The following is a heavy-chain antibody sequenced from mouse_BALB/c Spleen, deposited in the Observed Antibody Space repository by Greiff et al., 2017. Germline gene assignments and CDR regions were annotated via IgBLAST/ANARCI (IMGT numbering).Heavy chain of an antibody. CDR1: GFSLTSYD. CDR3: VRNGYDGAWFAY. D-gene: IGHD2-2*01. V-gene: IGHV2-9-2*01. J-gene: IGHJ3*01. Sequence: VKLMESGPGLVAPSQSLSITCTVSGFSLTSYDISWIRQPPGKGLEWLGVIWTGGGTNYNSAFMSRLSISKDNSKSQVFLKMNSLQTDDTAIYYCVRNGYDGAWFAYWGQGTLVTVSA. CDR2: IWTGGGT.